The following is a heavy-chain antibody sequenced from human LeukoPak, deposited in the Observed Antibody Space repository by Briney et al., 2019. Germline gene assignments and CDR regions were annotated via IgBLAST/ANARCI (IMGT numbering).Heavy chain of an antibody. D-gene: IGHD1-1*01. CDR2: IYYRGNT. CDR3: ARPTTGPATQGYDS. CDR1: GGSISSSPYY. V-gene: IGHV4-39*01. Sequence: SETLSLTCTVSGGSISSSPYYWAWIPQPPGRGLEWIGSIYYRGNTYHNPSLKSRVTISVDTSKNQFSLSVISVTAADTAVYFCARPTTGPATQGYDSWGQGILVTVAS. J-gene: IGHJ4*02.